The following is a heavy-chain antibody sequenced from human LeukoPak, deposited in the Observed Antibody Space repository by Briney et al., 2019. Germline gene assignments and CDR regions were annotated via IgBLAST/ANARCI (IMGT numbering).Heavy chain of an antibody. CDR3: AKDYFGGRAQMYYFDY. J-gene: IGHJ4*02. D-gene: IGHD1-26*01. V-gene: IGHV3-66*01. Sequence: EGSLRLSCAASGFTVSSNYMSWVRQAPGKGLEWVSVIYSGGSTYYADSVKGRFTISRDNSKNTLYLQMNSLRAEDTAVYYCAKDYFGGRAQMYYFDYWGQGTLVTVSS. CDR2: IYSGGST. CDR1: GFTVSSNY.